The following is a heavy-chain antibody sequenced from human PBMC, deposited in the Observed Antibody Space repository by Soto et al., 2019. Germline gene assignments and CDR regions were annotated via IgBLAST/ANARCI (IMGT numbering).Heavy chain of an antibody. J-gene: IGHJ1*01. CDR1: GGTFSSYT. V-gene: IGHV1-69*08. D-gene: IGHD2-2*01. Sequence: QVQLVQSGAEVQKPGSSVKVSCKASGGTFSSYTISWVRQAPGQGLEWMGRIIPILGIANYAQKFQGRVTITADKSTSTAYMELSSLRSEDTAVYYCARDRNHRLGYCSSTSCSGIAAAENQYFQHWGQGTLVTVSS. CDR2: IIPILGIA. CDR3: ARDRNHRLGYCSSTSCSGIAAAENQYFQH.